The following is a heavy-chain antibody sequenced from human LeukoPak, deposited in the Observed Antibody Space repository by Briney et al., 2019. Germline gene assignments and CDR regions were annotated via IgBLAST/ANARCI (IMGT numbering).Heavy chain of an antibody. CDR2: IHTIGTT. Sequence: SETLSLTCTVSGDSISSDNYYWSWVRQPAGKGLEWIGRIHTIGTTNYNPSLKSRVTISVDTSKNQFSLNLSSVTAADTAVYYCARGVREKNRGFLLYYYYYYMDVWGKGTTVAISS. V-gene: IGHV4-61*02. J-gene: IGHJ6*03. CDR3: ARGVREKNRGFLLYYYYYYMDV. D-gene: IGHD3-10*01. CDR1: GDSISSDNYY.